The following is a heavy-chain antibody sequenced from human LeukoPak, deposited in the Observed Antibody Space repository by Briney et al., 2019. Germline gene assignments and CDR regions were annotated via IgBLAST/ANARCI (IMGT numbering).Heavy chain of an antibody. Sequence: GGSLRLSCAVSGFSFSRYDIYWVRQAPGKGLEWVADYADSVKGQFNMSRDESKNTVYLQMNSLRAEDTAVYFCVSRNIAVAGPVRYWGQGTLVTVSS. CDR3: VSRNIAVAGPVRY. V-gene: IGHV3-30*03. D-gene: IGHD6-19*01. J-gene: IGHJ4*02. CDR1: GFSFSRYD.